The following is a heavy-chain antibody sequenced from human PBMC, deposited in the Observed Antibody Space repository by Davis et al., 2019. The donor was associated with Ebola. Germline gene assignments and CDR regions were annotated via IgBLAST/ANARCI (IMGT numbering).Heavy chain of an antibody. D-gene: IGHD3-10*01. CDR3: ARVIRYYYYYGMDV. Sequence: MPSETPSLTCAVYGGSFSGYYWSWIRQPPGKGLEWIGEINHSGSTNYNPSLKSRVTISVDTSKNQFSLKLSSVTAADTAVYYRARVIRYYYYYGMDVWGQGTTVTVSS. J-gene: IGHJ6*02. CDR1: GGSFSGYY. V-gene: IGHV4-34*01. CDR2: INHSGST.